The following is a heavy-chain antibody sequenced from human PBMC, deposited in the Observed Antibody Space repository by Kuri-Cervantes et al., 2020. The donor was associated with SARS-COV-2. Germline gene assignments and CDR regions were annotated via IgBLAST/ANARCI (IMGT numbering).Heavy chain of an antibody. J-gene: IGHJ6*01. D-gene: IGHD6-6*01. CDR1: GFTFSSYA. Sequence: GGSLRLSCAASGFTFSSYAMHWVRQAPGKGLEWVAVISYDGSNKYYADSVKGRLTISRDNSKNTQYLQMNSLRPEDTAVYYCAKDAGLEQLDFYYYGMDFWGQGTTVTCSS. V-gene: IGHV3-30-3*01. CDR2: ISYDGSNK. CDR3: AKDAGLEQLDFYYYGMDF.